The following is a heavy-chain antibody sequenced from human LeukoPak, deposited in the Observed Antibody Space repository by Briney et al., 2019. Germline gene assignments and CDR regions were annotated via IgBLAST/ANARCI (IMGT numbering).Heavy chain of an antibody. Sequence: GASVKVSCKASGYTFTGYYMHWVRQAPGQGLEWLGWLNPNSGGTSYPQKFQGRVTMTRDTSTSTAYMELSSLRSGDTAMYYCARGGEWYYDSSTYRLFDYWGQGTLVTVSS. CDR2: LNPNSGGT. CDR1: GYTFTGYY. V-gene: IGHV1-2*02. CDR3: ARGGEWYYDSSTYRLFDY. D-gene: IGHD3-22*01. J-gene: IGHJ4*02.